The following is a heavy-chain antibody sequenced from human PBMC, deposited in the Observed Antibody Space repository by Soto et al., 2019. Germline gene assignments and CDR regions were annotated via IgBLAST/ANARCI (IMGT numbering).Heavy chain of an antibody. Sequence: QVQLVQSGAEVKKPGSSVKVSCKASGGTFSSYAISWVRQAPGQGREWMGGIIPIFGTANYAQKFQGRVTINADESTSTDYMELRSLRSEAKAVYYCAKGELPGLWGQGTLVTVSS. CDR1: GGTFSSYA. CDR3: AKGELPGL. CDR2: IIPIFGTA. V-gene: IGHV1-69*01. J-gene: IGHJ4*02. D-gene: IGHD1-26*01.